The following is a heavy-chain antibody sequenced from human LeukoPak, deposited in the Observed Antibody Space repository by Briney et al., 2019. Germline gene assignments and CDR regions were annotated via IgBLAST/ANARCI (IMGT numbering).Heavy chain of an antibody. CDR3: ATTTWTQRWFDP. J-gene: IGHJ5*02. D-gene: IGHD1-14*01. CDR1: GYTFTGYY. V-gene: IGHV1-2*02. CDR2: INPNSGGT. Sequence: ASVKVSCKASGYTFTGYYMHWVRQAPGQGLEWMGWINPNSGGTNYAQKFQGRVTMTRDTSISTAYMELSRLRPDDTAVYYCATTTWTQRWFDPWGQGTLVTVSS.